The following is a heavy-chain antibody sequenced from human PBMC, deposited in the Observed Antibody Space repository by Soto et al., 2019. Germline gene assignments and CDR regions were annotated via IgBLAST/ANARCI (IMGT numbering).Heavy chain of an antibody. CDR1: GGTVASSHW. J-gene: IGHJ5*02. D-gene: IGHD2-21*02. CDR2: VYHTGDT. CDR3: AREIVTAGGNNYFDP. V-gene: IGHV4-4*02. Sequence: SETLSLTCGVSGGTVASSHWWSWVRKSPGRGLEWIGIVYHTGDTNFNPSLQSRVTFSVDKSNNQFSLRLTSVTAADTAVYFCAREIVTAGGNNYFDPWGPGTLVTVSS.